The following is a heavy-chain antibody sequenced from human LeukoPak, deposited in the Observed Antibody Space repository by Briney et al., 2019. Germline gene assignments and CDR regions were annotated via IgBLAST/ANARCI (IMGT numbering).Heavy chain of an antibody. CDR1: GFTFSSYS. D-gene: IGHD4-23*01. CDR2: ISSSSSYI. CDR3: ARDVLVTRGYYYYYMDV. J-gene: IGHJ6*03. Sequence: PGGSLRLSCAASGFTFSSYSMNWVRQAPGKGLEWVSSISSSSSYIYYADSVKGRFTISRDNAKNSLYLQMNSLRAEDTAVYYCARDVLVTRGYYYYYMDVWGKGTTVTISS. V-gene: IGHV3-21*01.